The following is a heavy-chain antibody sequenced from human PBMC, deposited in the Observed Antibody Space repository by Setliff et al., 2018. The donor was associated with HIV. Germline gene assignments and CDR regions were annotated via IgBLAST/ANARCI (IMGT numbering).Heavy chain of an antibody. D-gene: IGHD1-26*01. CDR1: GYRFTGNY. V-gene: IGHV1-2*02. CDR2: INPNNGGT. J-gene: IGHJ6*02. Sequence: ASVKVSCKAVGYRFTGNYIHWVRQAPGQGLEWMGWINPNNGGTNYAQRFQGRVTMTRDTAISTAYMELNRLRSDDTAGYYCARPLNSYQWELQGYGMDVWGQGTTVTVSS. CDR3: ARPLNSYQWELQGYGMDV.